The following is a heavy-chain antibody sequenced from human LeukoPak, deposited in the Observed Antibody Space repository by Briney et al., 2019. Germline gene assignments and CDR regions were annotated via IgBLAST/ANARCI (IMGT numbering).Heavy chain of an antibody. Sequence: PGGSLRLSCAASGFTFSSYAMSWVRQAPGKGLEWVSYISSSSSTIYYADSVKGRFTISRDNAKNSLYLQMNSLRDEDTAVYYCARAGRDSSGYYYGMDVWGQGTTVTVSS. V-gene: IGHV3-48*02. J-gene: IGHJ6*02. D-gene: IGHD3-22*01. CDR1: GFTFSSYA. CDR2: ISSSSSTI. CDR3: ARAGRDSSGYYYGMDV.